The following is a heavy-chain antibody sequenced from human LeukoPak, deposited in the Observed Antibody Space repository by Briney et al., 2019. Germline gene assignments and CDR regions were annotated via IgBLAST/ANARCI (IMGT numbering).Heavy chain of an antibody. V-gene: IGHV3-66*01. CDR1: EFSVGSNY. D-gene: IGHD6-13*01. CDR3: ARVSSSWSDYYYYYMDV. CDR2: IYSGGST. Sequence: GGSLRLSCAASEFSVGSNYMTWVRQAPGKGLEWVSLIYSGGSTYYADSVKGRFTISRDNAKNSLYLQMNSLRAEDTAVYYCARVSSSWSDYYYYYMDVWGKGTTVTISS. J-gene: IGHJ6*03.